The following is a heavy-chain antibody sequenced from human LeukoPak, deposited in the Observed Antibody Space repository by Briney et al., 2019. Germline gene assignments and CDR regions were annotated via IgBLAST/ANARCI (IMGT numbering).Heavy chain of an antibody. Sequence: SLRLSFTVSGFTFSNYGIYWVRQAPGKGLEWVAVIWYDGSNKYYADSVKGRFTISRDNSKNTLYLQMNSLRAEDTAVYYCARDMVTTLIDDWGQGTLVTVSS. V-gene: IGHV3-33*08. CDR3: ARDMVTTLIDD. D-gene: IGHD2-21*02. CDR2: IWYDGSNK. CDR1: GFTFSNYG. J-gene: IGHJ4*03.